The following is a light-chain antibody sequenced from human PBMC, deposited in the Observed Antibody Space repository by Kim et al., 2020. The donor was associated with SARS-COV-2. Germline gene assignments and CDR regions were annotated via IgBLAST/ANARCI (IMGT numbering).Light chain of an antibody. CDR3: QVWDSSSDHPV. CDR2: YDS. V-gene: IGLV3-21*04. Sequence: RGKTARITCGGNNIGSKSVHWYQQKPGQAPVLVIYYDSDRPSGIPERFSGSNSGNTATLTISRVEAGDEADYYCQVWDSSSDHPVFGGGTKLTVL. J-gene: IGLJ2*01. CDR1: NIGSKS.